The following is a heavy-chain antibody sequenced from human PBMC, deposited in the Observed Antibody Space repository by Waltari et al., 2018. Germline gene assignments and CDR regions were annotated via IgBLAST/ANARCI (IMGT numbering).Heavy chain of an antibody. CDR1: GYTFSDFY. Sequence: QEQLVQSGAEMRKPGASVKVSCRASGYTFSDFYIHWVRQAPGQGLEWMGWMNPKNGDTLYSETFQGRLTLTRDTAINTAYMQLRSLTSDDTAVYYCAKVRIIWPDDWPDPWGQGARVVVSS. V-gene: IGHV1-2*02. CDR3: AKVRIIWPDDWPDP. CDR2: MNPKNGDT. J-gene: IGHJ5*02.